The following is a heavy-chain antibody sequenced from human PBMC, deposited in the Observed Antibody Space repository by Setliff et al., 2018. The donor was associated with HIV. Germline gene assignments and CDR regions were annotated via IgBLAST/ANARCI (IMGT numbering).Heavy chain of an antibody. V-gene: IGHV3-7*05. Sequence: GSLRLSCAASGYTFSSYWMAWVRQCPGKGLAWVANIQQHGSEIHYVASVEGRFTISRDNAKNALYLQMNSLRAEGTAVYYCANMQWASNAWYSFDYWGQGALVTVSS. CDR3: ANMQWASNAWYSFDY. D-gene: IGHD6-19*01. J-gene: IGHJ4*02. CDR2: IQQHGSEI. CDR1: GYTFSSYW.